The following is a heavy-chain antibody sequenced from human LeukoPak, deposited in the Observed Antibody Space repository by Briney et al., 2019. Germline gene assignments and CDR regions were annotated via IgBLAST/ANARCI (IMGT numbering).Heavy chain of an antibody. Sequence: SETLSLTCTVSGGSISSSSYYWGWIRQPPGKRLEWIGSIYYSGSTYYNPSLKSRVTISVDTSKNQFSLKLSSVTAADTAVYYCARDGVGRDPWGQGTLVTVSS. V-gene: IGHV4-39*07. CDR1: GGSISSSSYY. J-gene: IGHJ5*02. D-gene: IGHD3-16*01. CDR3: ARDGVGRDP. CDR2: IYYSGST.